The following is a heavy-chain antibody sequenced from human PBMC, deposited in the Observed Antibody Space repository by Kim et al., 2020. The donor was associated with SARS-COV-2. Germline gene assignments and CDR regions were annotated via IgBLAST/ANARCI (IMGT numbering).Heavy chain of an antibody. V-gene: IGHV3-33*01. J-gene: IGHJ4*02. D-gene: IGHD5-12*01. Sequence: ADPVKGPFTITRDNSKNTLLLQMNRLGAKDTAVYYCARDGGYSGYARFESWGQGTLVTVSS. CDR3: ARDGGYSGYARFES.